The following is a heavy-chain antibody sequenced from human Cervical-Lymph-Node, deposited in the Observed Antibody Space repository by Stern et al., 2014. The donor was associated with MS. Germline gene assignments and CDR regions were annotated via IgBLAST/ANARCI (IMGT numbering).Heavy chain of an antibody. J-gene: IGHJ4*02. CDR2: IHYSGGT. D-gene: IGHD4-17*01. V-gene: IGHV4-30-4*01. CDR3: ARVPDYGDAFFDY. CDR1: GGSISSGDNY. Sequence: VQLVESGPVLVKPSQTLSLTCTVSGGSISSGDNYWSWIRQPPGKGPEWIGYIHYSGGTYFNPSLKSRATISADTSKNQFSLKLNSMTAADTAVYYCARVPDYGDAFFDYWGQGILVTVSS.